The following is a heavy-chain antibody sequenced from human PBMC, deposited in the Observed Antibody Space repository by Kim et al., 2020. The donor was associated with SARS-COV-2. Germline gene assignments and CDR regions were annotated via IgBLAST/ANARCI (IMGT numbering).Heavy chain of an antibody. Sequence: ASVKVSCKASGYTFTGYYMHWVRQAPGQGLEWMGRINPNSGGTNYAQKFQGRVTMTRDTSISTAYMELSRLRSDDTAVYYCARGRVPVDDVSRLVYWGQGTLVTVSS. CDR2: INPNSGGT. CDR3: ARGRVPVDDVSRLVY. CDR1: GYTFTGYY. V-gene: IGHV1-2*06. D-gene: IGHD2-8*01. J-gene: IGHJ4*02.